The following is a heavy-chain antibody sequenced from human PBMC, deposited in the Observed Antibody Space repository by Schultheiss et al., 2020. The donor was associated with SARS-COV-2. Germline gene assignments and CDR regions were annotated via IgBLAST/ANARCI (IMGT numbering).Heavy chain of an antibody. Sequence: ASVKVSCKASGYTFTSYGISWVRQAPGQGLEWMGWISAYNGNTNYAQKLQGRVTMTTDTSTSTAYMELRSLRSDDTAVYYCARAYDSSGYHAFDIWGQGTMVTVSS. CDR2: ISAYNGNT. D-gene: IGHD3-22*01. CDR1: GYTFTSYG. J-gene: IGHJ3*02. CDR3: ARAYDSSGYHAFDI. V-gene: IGHV1-18*01.